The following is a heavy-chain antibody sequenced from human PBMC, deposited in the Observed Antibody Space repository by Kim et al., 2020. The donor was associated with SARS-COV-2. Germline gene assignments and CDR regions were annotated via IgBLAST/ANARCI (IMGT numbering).Heavy chain of an antibody. CDR1: GFTFSSYS. CDR2: IRSSSNYI. Sequence: GGSLRLSCAASGFTFSSYSMTWVRQAPGKGLEWVSSIRSSSNYIYYADSVKGRFTISRHNAKNSLYLHMNSLRAEDTAVYYCAGDLVRRGGVDVWGQGTPVTVSS. D-gene: IGHD6-13*01. V-gene: IGHV3-21*01. J-gene: IGHJ6*02. CDR3: AGDLVRRGGVDV.